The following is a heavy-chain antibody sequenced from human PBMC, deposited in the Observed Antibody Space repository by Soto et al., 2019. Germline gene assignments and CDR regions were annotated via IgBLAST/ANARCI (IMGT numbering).Heavy chain of an antibody. J-gene: IGHJ6*03. V-gene: IGHV4-59*01. CDR2: IYYSGST. CDR3: ARYFYGSGSYYSGYYYYYMDV. Sequence: ASETLSLTCTVSGGSISSYYWSWIRQPPGKGLEWIGYIYYSGSTNYNPSLKSRVTISVDTSKNQFSLKLSSVTAADTAVYYCARYFYGSGSYYSGYYYYYMDVWGKGTTVTVSS. D-gene: IGHD3-10*01. CDR1: GGSISSYY.